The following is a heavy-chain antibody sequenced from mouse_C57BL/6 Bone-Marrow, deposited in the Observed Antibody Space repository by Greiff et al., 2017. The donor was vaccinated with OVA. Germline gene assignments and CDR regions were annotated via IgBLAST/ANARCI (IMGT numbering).Heavy chain of an antibody. CDR1: GFTFSSYG. V-gene: IGHV5-6*02. CDR3: ARRETFDY. Sequence: DVKLVESGGDLVKPGGSLKLSCAASGFTFSSYGMSWVRQTPDKRLEWVATISSGGSYTYYPASVKGRFTISRDNAKNTLYLQMSSLKSEDTAMYYCARRETFDYWGQGTTLTVSS. CDR2: ISSGGSYT. J-gene: IGHJ2*01.